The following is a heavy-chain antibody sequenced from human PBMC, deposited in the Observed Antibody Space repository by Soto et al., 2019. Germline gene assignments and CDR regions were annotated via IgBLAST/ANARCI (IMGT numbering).Heavy chain of an antibody. CDR2: IYYSGST. V-gene: IGHV4-30-4*01. CDR1: GGSISSGDYY. J-gene: IGHJ4*02. CDR3: ARDEGRDPFDY. Sequence: TLSLTCTVSGGSISSGDYYWSWIRQPPGKGLEWIGYIYYSGSTYYNPSLKSRVTISVDTSKNQFSLKLSSVTAADTAVYYCARDEGRDPFDYWGQGTLVTVSS.